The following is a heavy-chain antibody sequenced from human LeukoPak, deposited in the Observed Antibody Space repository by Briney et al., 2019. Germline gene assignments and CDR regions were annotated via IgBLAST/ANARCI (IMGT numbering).Heavy chain of an antibody. J-gene: IGHJ6*04. CDR3: ARDVRQQRMDV. V-gene: IGHV3-21*01. CDR2: ISGSSSYI. Sequence: PGVSLRLSCAASGFTFSSYSMNWVRQAPGKGLEWVSSISGSSSYIYYADSVKGRFTISRDNAKNSLYLQMNSLRAEDTAVHYCARDVRQQRMDVWGKGTTVTVSS. D-gene: IGHD6-25*01. CDR1: GFTFSSYS.